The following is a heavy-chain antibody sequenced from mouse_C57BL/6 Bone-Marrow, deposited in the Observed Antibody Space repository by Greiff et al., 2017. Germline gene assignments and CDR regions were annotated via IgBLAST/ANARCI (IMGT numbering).Heavy chain of an antibody. J-gene: IGHJ2*01. D-gene: IGHD2-12*01. V-gene: IGHV5-6*01. CDR2: ISSGGSYT. Sequence: EVQLVESGGDLVKPGGSLKLSCAASGFTFSSYGMSWVRQTPDKRLEWVATISSGGSYTYYPDSVKGRFTISRDNAKNTLYLQMSSLKSEDTAMYYCARLRRRRYYFDYWGQGTTLTVSS. CDR1: GFTFSSYG. CDR3: ARLRRRRYYFDY.